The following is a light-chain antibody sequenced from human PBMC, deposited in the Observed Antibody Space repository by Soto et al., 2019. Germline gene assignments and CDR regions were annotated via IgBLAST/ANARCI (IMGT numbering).Light chain of an antibody. CDR3: QQYGSSYT. V-gene: IGKV3-20*01. J-gene: IGKJ2*01. CDR2: GAT. CDR1: QSVSSSY. Sequence: EIVLTQSPGTLSLSPGERATLSCRASQSVSSSYLAWYQQKPGQAPSLLIYGATSTATGIPDRFSGSGSGTDFTLTISRLEPEAFAVYYCQQYGSSYTFGQGTKLEIK.